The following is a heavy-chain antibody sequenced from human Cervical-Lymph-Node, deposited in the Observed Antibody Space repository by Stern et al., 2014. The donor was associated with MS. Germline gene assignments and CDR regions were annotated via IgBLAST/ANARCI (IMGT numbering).Heavy chain of an antibody. V-gene: IGHV3-33*01. D-gene: IGHD3-22*01. CDR1: GFTFNNYG. CDR3: AGSIVAAEYFKH. J-gene: IGHJ1*01. Sequence: VQLVESGGGVVQPGRSLRLSCVASGFTFNNYGMHWVRQVPGKGLEWVAVLWYDGSKKFYADSVKGRFTISRDDSKSSLYLQMNSLRAEDTGIYYCAGSIVAAEYFKHWGQGTLVTVSS. CDR2: LWYDGSKK.